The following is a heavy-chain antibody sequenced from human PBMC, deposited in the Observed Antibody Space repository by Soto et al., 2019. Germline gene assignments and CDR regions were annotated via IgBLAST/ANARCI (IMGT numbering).Heavy chain of an antibody. J-gene: IGHJ5*02. CDR2: IKQDGSEK. D-gene: IGHD2-2*01. CDR3: ARGHTTSPNWFDP. Sequence: EVQLVESGGGLVQPEGSLRLSCAASGFTFSSYWMSWVRQAPGKGLEWVANIKQDGSEKFYVDSVKGRFTISEDNAKNSVYLQMNSLRAEDTAVYYCARGHTTSPNWFDPWGQGTLVTVSS. CDR1: GFTFSSYW. V-gene: IGHV3-7*03.